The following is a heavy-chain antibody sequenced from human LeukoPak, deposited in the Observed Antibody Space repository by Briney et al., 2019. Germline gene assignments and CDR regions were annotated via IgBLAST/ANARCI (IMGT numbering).Heavy chain of an antibody. CDR2: INPNSGGT. Sequence: ASVKVSCKASGYTFTGYYMHWVRQDPGQGLEWMGRINPNSGGTNYAQKFQGRVTMTRDTSISTAYMELSRLRSDDTAVYYCARGGVNYYDSTPQILFDYWGQGTLVTVSS. CDR1: GYTFTGYY. D-gene: IGHD3-22*01. V-gene: IGHV1-2*06. CDR3: ARGGVNYYDSTPQILFDY. J-gene: IGHJ4*02.